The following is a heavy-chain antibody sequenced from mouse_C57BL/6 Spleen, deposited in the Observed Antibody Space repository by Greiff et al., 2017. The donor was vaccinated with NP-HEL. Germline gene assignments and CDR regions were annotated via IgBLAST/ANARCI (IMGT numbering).Heavy chain of an antibody. CDR2: IYPRSGNT. V-gene: IGHV1-81*01. J-gene: IGHJ4*01. CDR1: GYTFTSYG. Sequence: VQGVESGAELARPGASVKLSCKASGYTFTSYGISWVKQRTGQGLEWIGEIYPRSGNTYYNEKFKGKATLTADKSSSTAYMELRSLTSEDSAVYFCARGSSGYVEYYAMDYWGQGTSVTVSS. D-gene: IGHD3-2*02. CDR3: ARGSSGYVEYYAMDY.